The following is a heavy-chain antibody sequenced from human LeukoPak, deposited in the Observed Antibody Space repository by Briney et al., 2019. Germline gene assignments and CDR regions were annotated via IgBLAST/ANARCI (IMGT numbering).Heavy chain of an antibody. Sequence: GGSLRLSCAASGFTFSDYWMSWVRQAPGKGLEWVATIKQDGGQTYYVDSVKGRFTISRDNSKNTLYLQMTSLRGEDTAMYYCARMFCDATACNSWDPHYFDNWGQGTLVTVSS. J-gene: IGHJ4*02. CDR3: ARMFCDATACNSWDPHYFDN. V-gene: IGHV3-7*03. CDR2: IKQDGGQT. CDR1: GFTFSDYW. D-gene: IGHD2-15*01.